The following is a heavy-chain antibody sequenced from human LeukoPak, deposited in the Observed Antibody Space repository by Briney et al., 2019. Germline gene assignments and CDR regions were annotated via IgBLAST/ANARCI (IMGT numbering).Heavy chain of an antibody. CDR2: INRSGST. CDR3: ARGLWRYCSGGSCYSGSPGDY. J-gene: IGHJ4*02. Sequence: SETLSLTCAVYGGSFSGYYWSWIRQPPGKGLEWIGEINRSGSTNYNPSLKSRVTISVDTSKNQFSLKLSSVTAADTAVYYCARGLWRYCSGGSCYSGSPGDYWGQGTLVTVSS. V-gene: IGHV4-34*01. CDR1: GGSFSGYY. D-gene: IGHD2-15*01.